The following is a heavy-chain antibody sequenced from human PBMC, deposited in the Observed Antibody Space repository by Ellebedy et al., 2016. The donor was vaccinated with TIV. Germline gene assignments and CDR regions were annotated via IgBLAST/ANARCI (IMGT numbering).Heavy chain of an antibody. D-gene: IGHD3-22*01. J-gene: IGHJ4*02. V-gene: IGHV1-8*01. CDR3: ARGTYYYDSSGYGISRY. CDR2: MNPNSGNT. Sequence: ASVKVSXKASEYTFTSYDINWVRQATGQGLEWMGWMNPNSGNTGYAQKFQGRVTMTRNTSISTAYMELSSLRSEDTAVYYCARGTYYYDSSGYGISRYWGQGTLVTVSS. CDR1: EYTFTSYD.